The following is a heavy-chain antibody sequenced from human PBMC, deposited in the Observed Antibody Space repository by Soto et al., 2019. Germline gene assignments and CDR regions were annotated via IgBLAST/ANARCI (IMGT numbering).Heavy chain of an antibody. Sequence: PGGSLRLSCAASGFTFSSYGMHWVRQAPGKGLEWVAVISYDGSNKYYADSVKGRFTISRDNSKNTLYLQMNSLRAEDTAVYYCAKDLRFLEWLPSYYFDYWGQGTLVTVSS. CDR1: GFTFSSYG. CDR3: AKDLRFLEWLPSYYFDY. V-gene: IGHV3-30*18. CDR2: ISYDGSNK. J-gene: IGHJ4*02. D-gene: IGHD3-3*01.